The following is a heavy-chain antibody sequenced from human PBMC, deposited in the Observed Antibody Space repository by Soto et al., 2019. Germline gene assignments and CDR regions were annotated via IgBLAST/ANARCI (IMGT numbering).Heavy chain of an antibody. D-gene: IGHD2-15*01. CDR1: GYTFTSYD. CDR2: MNPNSGNT. V-gene: IGHV1-8*01. CDR3: ARGRGRYCSGGSCYNWFDP. J-gene: IGHJ5*02. Sequence: VASVKVSCKASGYTFTSYDINWVRQATGRGLEWMGWMNPNSGNTGYAQKFQGRVTMTRNTSISTAYMELSSLRSEDTAVYYCARGRGRYCSGGSCYNWFDPWGQGTLVTVSS.